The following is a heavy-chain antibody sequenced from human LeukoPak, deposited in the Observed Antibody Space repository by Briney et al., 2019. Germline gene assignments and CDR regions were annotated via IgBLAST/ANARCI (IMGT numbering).Heavy chain of an antibody. CDR2: IKQDGSEK. D-gene: IGHD4-17*01. CDR3: ARAWVLYGDYVDY. J-gene: IGHJ4*02. CDR1: GFTFSSYW. Sequence: GGSLRLSCAASGFTFSSYWMSWVRQAPGKGLEWVANIKQDGSEKYYVDSVKGRFTISRDNAKNSLYLQMNSLRAEDTAVYYCARAWVLYGDYVDYWGQGTLVTVSS. V-gene: IGHV3-7*01.